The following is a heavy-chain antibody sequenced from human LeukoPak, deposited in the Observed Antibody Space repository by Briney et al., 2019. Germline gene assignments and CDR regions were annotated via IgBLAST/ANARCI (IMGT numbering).Heavy chain of an antibody. Sequence: RPSETLSLTCAVSGYSISSGYYWGWIRQPPGKGLEWIGSIYHSGSTYYNPSLKSRVTISVDTSKNQFSLKLSSVTAADTAVYYCARLLDLYGWSGALIWGQGTMVTVSS. D-gene: IGHD1-7*01. CDR2: IYHSGST. CDR1: GYSISSGYY. CDR3: ARLLDLYGWSGALI. J-gene: IGHJ3*02. V-gene: IGHV4-38-2*01.